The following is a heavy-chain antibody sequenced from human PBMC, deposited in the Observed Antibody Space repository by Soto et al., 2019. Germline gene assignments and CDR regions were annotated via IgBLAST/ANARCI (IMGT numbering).Heavy chain of an antibody. CDR3: AASVTTAGAYDV. CDR1: GFSVSSKY. D-gene: IGHD4-17*01. CDR2: IYGPGYT. V-gene: IGHV3-53*01. J-gene: IGHJ3*01. Sequence: GGSLRLSCAASGFSVSSKYMIWVRQVPGKGLEWVSAIYGPGYTYYPESARGRFTISRDTSKNTVSLQMSGLRAEDTAVYYCAASVTTAGAYDVWGLGTKVTVS.